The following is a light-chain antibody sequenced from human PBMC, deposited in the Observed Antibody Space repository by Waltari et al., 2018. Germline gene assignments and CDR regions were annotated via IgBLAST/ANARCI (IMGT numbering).Light chain of an antibody. CDR3: QERSDWRGLT. Sequence: EIVLTQSPATLSLSPGHRAVPSCRASQSFNNYLAWYQQKPGQAPRLLIYDASTRATGIAARFSGSGSGTDFTLTISSLEPEDSAVYYCQERSDWRGLTFGPGTKVDIK. CDR1: QSFNNY. V-gene: IGKV3-11*01. J-gene: IGKJ3*01. CDR2: DAS.